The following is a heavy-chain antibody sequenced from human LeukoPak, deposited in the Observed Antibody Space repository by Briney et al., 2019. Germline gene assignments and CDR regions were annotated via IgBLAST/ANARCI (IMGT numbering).Heavy chain of an antibody. CDR3: ARNFGGGDSSGLYY. D-gene: IGHD3-22*01. J-gene: IGHJ4*02. V-gene: IGHV3-20*04. CDR2: INWNGGRT. Sequence: GGSLRLSCAASGVTFNDYGMSWVRQAPGKGLEWVSGINWNGGRTGYADSMKGRFIISRDNAKNSLYLQVNSLRAEDTALYYCARNFGGGDSSGLYYWGQGTLVTVSS. CDR1: GVTFNDYG.